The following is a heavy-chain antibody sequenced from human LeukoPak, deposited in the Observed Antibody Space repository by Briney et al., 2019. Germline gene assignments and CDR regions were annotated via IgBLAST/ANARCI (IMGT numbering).Heavy chain of an antibody. D-gene: IGHD1-1*01. J-gene: IGHJ4*02. Sequence: GGSPRLSCAASGFTFTDSYMTWVRQAPGKGLEWLSYISGSGGDTNYADSVRGRFTISRDNAKNSLYLQMNSLRVEDTAVYYCARDPRTVRIWGQGTLVTVSS. CDR3: ARDPRTVRI. CDR1: GFTFTDSY. V-gene: IGHV3-11*06. CDR2: ISGSGGDT.